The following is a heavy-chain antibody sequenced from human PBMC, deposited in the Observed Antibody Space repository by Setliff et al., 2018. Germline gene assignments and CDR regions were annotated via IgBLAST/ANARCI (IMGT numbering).Heavy chain of an antibody. J-gene: IGHJ4*02. CDR1: GYSISSGYY. CDR3: ARQLCSSGYCYATTFDY. CDR2: IYHSGST. Sequence: PSETLSLTCAVSGYSISSGYYWGGIRQPPGKGLEWIGSIYHSGSTYYNPSLKSRVTISVDTYKNQFSLKLSAVTAADTAVYYCARQLCSSGYCYATTFDYWGQGTLVPGSS. D-gene: IGHD3-22*01. V-gene: IGHV4-38-2*01.